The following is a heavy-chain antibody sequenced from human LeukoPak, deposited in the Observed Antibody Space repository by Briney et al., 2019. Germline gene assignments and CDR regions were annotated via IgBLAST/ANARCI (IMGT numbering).Heavy chain of an antibody. CDR3: ARGSRLLPWLPRAFDI. V-gene: IGHV4-34*01. CDR1: GGSFSGYY. J-gene: IGHJ3*02. D-gene: IGHD3-22*01. Sequence: SETLSLTCAVYGGSFSGYYWSWIRQPPGKGLEWIGEINHSGSTNYNPSLKSRVTISVDTSKNQFSLKLSSVTAADTAVYYCARGSRLLPWLPRAFDIWGQGTMVTVSS. CDR2: INHSGST.